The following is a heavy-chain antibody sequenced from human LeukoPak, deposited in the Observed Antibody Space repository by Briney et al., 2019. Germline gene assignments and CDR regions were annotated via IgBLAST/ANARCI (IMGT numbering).Heavy chain of an antibody. CDR1: GGTFSSYA. CDR3: ARAPATVVTEYYFDY. J-gene: IGHJ4*02. Sequence: SVKVSCKASGGTFSSYAISWVRQAPGQGLEWMGGIIPIFGTANYAQKFQDRVTITADKSTSTAYMELSSLRSEDTAVYYCARAPATVVTEYYFDYWGQGTLVTVSS. V-gene: IGHV1-69*06. CDR2: IIPIFGTA. D-gene: IGHD4-23*01.